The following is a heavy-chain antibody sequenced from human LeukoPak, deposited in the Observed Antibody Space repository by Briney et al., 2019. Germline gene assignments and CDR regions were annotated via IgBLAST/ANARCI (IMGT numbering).Heavy chain of an antibody. J-gene: IGHJ4*02. CDR3: AKDRPATHSSSWLFDY. V-gene: IGHV3-30*02. CDR2: IRYDGSNK. D-gene: IGHD6-13*01. CDR1: GFTFSSYG. Sequence: GGSLRLSCAASGFTFSSYGMHWVRQAPGKGLEWVAFIRYDGSNKYYADSVKGRFTISRDNSKNTLYLQMNSLRAEDTAVYYCAKDRPATHSSSWLFDYWGQGTLVTVSS.